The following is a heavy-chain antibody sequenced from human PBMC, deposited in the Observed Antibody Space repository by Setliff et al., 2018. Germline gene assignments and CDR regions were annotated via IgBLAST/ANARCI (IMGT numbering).Heavy chain of an antibody. Sequence: GGSLRLSCSASGFTFGDYYMSWIRQAPGEGLEWVSYISRGGNTIYYADSVKGRFTISRDNAKNSLYLQMNSLRAEDTAVYYCARGYPVTFDIWGQGTMVTVSS. V-gene: IGHV3-11*04. D-gene: IGHD1-1*01. CDR3: ARGYPVTFDI. CDR2: ISRGGNTI. J-gene: IGHJ3*02. CDR1: GFTFGDYY.